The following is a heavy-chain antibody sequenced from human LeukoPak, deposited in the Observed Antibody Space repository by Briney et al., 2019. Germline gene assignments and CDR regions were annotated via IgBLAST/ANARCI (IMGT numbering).Heavy chain of an antibody. V-gene: IGHV3-9*03. Sequence: PGGSLRLSCAASGFTFSSYWMHWVRQAPGKGLEWVSGISWNSGSIGYADSVKGRFTISRDNAKNSLYLQMNSLRAEDMALYYCAKGVGDGYNSDAFDIWGQGTMVTVSS. CDR2: ISWNSGSI. D-gene: IGHD5-24*01. J-gene: IGHJ3*02. CDR1: GFTFSSYW. CDR3: AKGVGDGYNSDAFDI.